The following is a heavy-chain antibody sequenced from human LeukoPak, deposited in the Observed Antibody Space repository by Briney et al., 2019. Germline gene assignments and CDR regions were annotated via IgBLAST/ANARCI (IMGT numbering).Heavy chain of an antibody. CDR3: VREYPDCGGDCLAY. Sequence: GGSLRLSCAASGFPFSNYWMHWVRQAPGKGLVWVSRMNSDGSSTSYADSVKGRFTISRDNAKNTLYLQMNSLRVEDAAVYYCVREYPDCGGDCLAYWGQGTLVTVSS. CDR2: MNSDGSST. V-gene: IGHV3-74*01. D-gene: IGHD2-21*02. J-gene: IGHJ4*02. CDR1: GFPFSNYW.